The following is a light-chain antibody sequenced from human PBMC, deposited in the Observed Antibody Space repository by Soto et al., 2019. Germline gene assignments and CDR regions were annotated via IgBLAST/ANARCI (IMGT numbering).Light chain of an antibody. Sequence: QAVVAQPPSASGTPGQSVTMSCSGSSSNIGSNYVYWYQQLPGTAPKLLLYRYSQRPSGVPDRFSGSKSGTSASLAISGLRSGDEADYYCATWDDSLSGVVFGGGTKLTVL. CDR1: SSNIGSNY. V-gene: IGLV1-47*01. CDR2: RYS. CDR3: ATWDDSLSGVV. J-gene: IGLJ2*01.